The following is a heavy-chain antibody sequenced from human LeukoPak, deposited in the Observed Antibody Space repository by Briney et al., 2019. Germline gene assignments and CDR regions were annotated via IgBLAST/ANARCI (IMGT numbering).Heavy chain of an antibody. D-gene: IGHD3-3*01. Sequence: PSETLSLTCSVSGGSISSSNYYWSWIRQPAGKGLEWIGRIYTSESTNYNPSLKSRVTISVDTSRNQFSLKLSSVTAADTAVYYCARGSYYDFWSGYYKGGYYFDYWGQGTLVTVSS. CDR2: IYTSEST. V-gene: IGHV4-61*02. CDR1: GGSISSSNYY. J-gene: IGHJ4*02. CDR3: ARGSYYDFWSGYYKGGYYFDY.